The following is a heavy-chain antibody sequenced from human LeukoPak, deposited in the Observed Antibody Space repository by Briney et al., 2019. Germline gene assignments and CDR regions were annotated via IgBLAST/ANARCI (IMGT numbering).Heavy chain of an antibody. CDR3: ARERRGYDFDY. D-gene: IGHD5-12*01. V-gene: IGHV4-59*01. J-gene: IGHJ4*02. CDR2: IHYSGST. CDR1: GGSINSYY. Sequence: SETLSLTCSVSGGSINSYYWSWIRQPPGKGLEWIGFIHYSGSTNYNPSLKSRVTISVDTSKNQFSLKLSSVTAADTAVYYCARERRGYDFDYWGQGTLVTVSS.